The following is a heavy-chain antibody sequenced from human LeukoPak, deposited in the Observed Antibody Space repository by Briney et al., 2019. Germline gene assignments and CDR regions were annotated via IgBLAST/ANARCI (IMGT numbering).Heavy chain of an antibody. CDR1: GGSISSYY. Sequence: KPSETLSLTCTVSGGSISSYYWSWIRQPPGKGLEWIGYIYYSGSTNYNPSLKSRVTISVDTSKNQFSLKLSSVTAADTAVYYCARHVEMATIRFDYWGQGTLVTVSS. V-gene: IGHV4-59*08. D-gene: IGHD5-24*01. CDR2: IYYSGST. J-gene: IGHJ4*02. CDR3: ARHVEMATIRFDY.